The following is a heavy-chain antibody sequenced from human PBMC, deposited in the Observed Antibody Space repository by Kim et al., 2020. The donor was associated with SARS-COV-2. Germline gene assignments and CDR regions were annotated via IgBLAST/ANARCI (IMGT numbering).Heavy chain of an antibody. J-gene: IGHJ4*02. CDR3: AKKGGTSYVFDY. CDR2: ISGGGST. CDR1: GFTFSSYP. D-gene: IGHD2-15*01. Sequence: GGSLRLSCAASGFTFSSYPLTWVRQAPGKGLEWVSAISGGGSTYYADSVKGRFTISRDNSKNMLYLQMNSLRAEDTAVYFCAKKGGTSYVFDYWGQGTLVTVSS. V-gene: IGHV3-23*01.